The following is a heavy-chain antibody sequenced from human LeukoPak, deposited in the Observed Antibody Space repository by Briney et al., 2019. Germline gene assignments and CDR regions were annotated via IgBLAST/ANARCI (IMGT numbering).Heavy chain of an antibody. V-gene: IGHV1-69*04. J-gene: IGHJ3*02. Sequence: WASVKVSCKASGGPFSSYAISWVRQAPGQGLEWMGRIIPILGIANYAQKFQGRVTITADKSTSTAYMELSSLRSEDTAVYYCAREEWDYYDSSGYYTPDAFDIWGQGTMVTVSS. CDR2: IIPILGIA. CDR3: AREEWDYYDSSGYYTPDAFDI. CDR1: GGPFSSYA. D-gene: IGHD3-22*01.